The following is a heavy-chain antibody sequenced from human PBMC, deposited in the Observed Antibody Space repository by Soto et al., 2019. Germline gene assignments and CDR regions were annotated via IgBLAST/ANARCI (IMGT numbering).Heavy chain of an antibody. CDR3: ARALTMVRGVITPIWWFDP. Sequence: ASVKVSCKASGYTFTSYAMHWVRQAPGQRLEWMGWINAGNGNTKYSQKFQGRVTITRDTSASTAYMELSSLRSEDTAVYYCARALTMVRGVITPIWWFDPWGQGPLVTVPQ. J-gene: IGHJ5*02. CDR1: GYTFTSYA. CDR2: INAGNGNT. D-gene: IGHD3-10*01. V-gene: IGHV1-3*01.